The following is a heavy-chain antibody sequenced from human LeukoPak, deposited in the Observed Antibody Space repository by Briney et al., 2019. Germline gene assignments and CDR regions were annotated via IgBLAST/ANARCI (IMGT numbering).Heavy chain of an antibody. CDR1: GFTFSSYG. Sequence: GRSLRLSCAASGFTFSSYGMHWVRQAPGKGLEWVAVISYDGSNKYYADSVKGRFTISRDNSKNTLYLQMNSLRAEDTAVYYCARFRIYGDYKRENWFDPWGQGTLVTVSS. D-gene: IGHD4-17*01. CDR3: ARFRIYGDYKRENWFDP. CDR2: ISYDGSNK. J-gene: IGHJ5*02. V-gene: IGHV3-30*03.